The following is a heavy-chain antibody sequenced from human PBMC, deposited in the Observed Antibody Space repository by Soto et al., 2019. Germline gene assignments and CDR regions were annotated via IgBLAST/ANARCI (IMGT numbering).Heavy chain of an antibody. CDR1: GYTFINYY. D-gene: IGHD6-13*01. CDR3: ARDLAAGDL. V-gene: IGHV1-46*01. CDR2: INPMGGST. Sequence: QEQLVQSGAEVKEPGASVKVSCKASGYTFINYYIHWVRQAPGQGLEWMAIINPMGGSTNYAQEFQGRVTLTSDTSTSTVYMELSRLRFEDTALFYCARDLAAGDLWGQGTLVTVSS. J-gene: IGHJ5*02.